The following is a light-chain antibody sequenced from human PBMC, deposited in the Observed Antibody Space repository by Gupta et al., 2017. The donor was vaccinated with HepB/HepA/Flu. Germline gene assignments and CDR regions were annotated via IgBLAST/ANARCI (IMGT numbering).Light chain of an antibody. CDR2: LGS. V-gene: IGKV2-28*01. Sequence: DIVMTQSPLSLPVTPGEPASISCRSSHSPLHSDGNNYLEWYLQRPGQSPQLLIYLGSNRASGVHDRFSGSGSGTDFILKISRVEAEDVGVYYCMRARAPITFGQGTRLEIK. J-gene: IGKJ5*01. CDR3: MRARAPIT. CDR1: HSPLHSDGNNY.